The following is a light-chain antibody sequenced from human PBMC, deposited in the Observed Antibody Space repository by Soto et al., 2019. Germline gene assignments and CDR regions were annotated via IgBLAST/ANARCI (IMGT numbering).Light chain of an antibody. V-gene: IGLV1-51*01. CDR2: ENN. CDR1: SSNIGNNY. J-gene: IGLJ2*01. CDR3: GTWDSSLSAV. Sequence: QSVLTQPPSVSAAPGQTVTISCSGSSSNIGNNYVSWYQQFPGTAPKLLIYENNKRPSGIPDRVSGSKSGTSATLGITGLQTGDEADYYCGTWDSSLSAVFGGGTKVTVL.